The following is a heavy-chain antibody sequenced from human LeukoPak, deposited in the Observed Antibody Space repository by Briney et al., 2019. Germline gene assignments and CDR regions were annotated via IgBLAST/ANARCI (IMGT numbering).Heavy chain of an antibody. CDR1: GFDFSGFY. CDR3: TRQDCSGGSCSYGDY. V-gene: IGHV3-73*01. J-gene: IGHJ4*02. D-gene: IGHD2-15*01. CDR2: IRNKPSSYTT. Sequence: GGSLKLSCAASGFDFSGFYMHWVRQASGRGLEWVGLIRNKPSSYTTVYAASVKGRFTISRDDSKNTAYLQMNSLKAEDTAVYYCTRQDCSGGSCSYGDYRGQGTLDTVSS.